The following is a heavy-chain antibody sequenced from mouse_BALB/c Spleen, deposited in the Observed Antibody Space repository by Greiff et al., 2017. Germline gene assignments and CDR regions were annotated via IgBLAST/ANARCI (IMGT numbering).Heavy chain of an antibody. V-gene: IGHV14-3*02. CDR1: GFNIKDTY. CDR3: AHGYDVYYFDY. Sequence: VQLQQSGAELVKPGASVKLSCTASGFNIKDTYMHWVKQRPEQGLEWIGRIDPANGNTKYDPKFQGKATITADTSSNTAYLQLSSLTSEDTAVYYCAHGYDVYYFDYWGQGTTLTVSS. J-gene: IGHJ2*01. D-gene: IGHD2-2*01. CDR2: IDPANGNT.